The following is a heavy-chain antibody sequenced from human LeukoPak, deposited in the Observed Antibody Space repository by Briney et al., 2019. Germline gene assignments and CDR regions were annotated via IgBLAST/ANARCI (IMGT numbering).Heavy chain of an antibody. CDR2: IYTSGST. V-gene: IGHV4-4*07. D-gene: IGHD3-3*01. CDR3: AREREYDFWSGLFDY. CDR1: GGSISSYY. J-gene: IGHJ4*02. Sequence: SETLSLACTVSGGSISSYYWSWIREPAGKGRERIGRIYTSGSTNYNPSLKSRVTMSVDTSKNQFSLKLSSVTAADTAVYYCAREREYDFWSGLFDYWGQGTLVTVSS.